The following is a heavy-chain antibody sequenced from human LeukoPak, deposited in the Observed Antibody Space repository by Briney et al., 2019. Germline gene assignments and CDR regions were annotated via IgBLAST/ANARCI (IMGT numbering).Heavy chain of an antibody. CDR2: IITYNGNT. V-gene: IGHV1-18*01. D-gene: IGHD2-8*02. J-gene: IGHJ5*02. CDR1: GYIFISYG. Sequence: GASVKVSCKASGYIFISYGIGWVRQAPGQGLEWMGWIITYNGNTNYAQKFQDRVTMTTDTSTSTAYMELRSLRSDDSAVYYCVRRYCTGGSCNWFDPWGQGTLVTVSS. CDR3: VRRYCTGGSCNWFDP.